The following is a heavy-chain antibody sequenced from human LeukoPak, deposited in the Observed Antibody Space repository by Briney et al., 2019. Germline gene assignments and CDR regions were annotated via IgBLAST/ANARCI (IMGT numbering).Heavy chain of an antibody. D-gene: IGHD5-18*01. V-gene: IGHV3-9*03. CDR3: AKGETAMVSSWFDP. CDR1: GFTFDDYA. J-gene: IGHJ5*02. Sequence: PGGSLRLSCAASGFTFDDYAMHWVRQAPGKGLEWVSGISWNSGSIGYADSVKGRFTISRDNAKNSLYLQMNSLRAEDMALYYCAKGETAMVSSWFDPWGQGTLVTVSS. CDR2: ISWNSGSI.